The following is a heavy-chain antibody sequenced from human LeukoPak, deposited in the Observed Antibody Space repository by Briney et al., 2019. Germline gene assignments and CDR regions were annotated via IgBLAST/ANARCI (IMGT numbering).Heavy chain of an antibody. CDR1: GGSISSYY. Sequence: SETLSLTCTVSGGSISSYYWSWIRQPPGKGLEWIGYIYYSGSTNYNPSLKSRVTISVDKSKNQFSLKLSSVTAADTAVYYCARSRSPSAAGRLFDYWGQGTLVTVSS. D-gene: IGHD6-13*01. CDR2: IYYSGST. CDR3: ARSRSPSAAGRLFDY. V-gene: IGHV4-59*12. J-gene: IGHJ4*02.